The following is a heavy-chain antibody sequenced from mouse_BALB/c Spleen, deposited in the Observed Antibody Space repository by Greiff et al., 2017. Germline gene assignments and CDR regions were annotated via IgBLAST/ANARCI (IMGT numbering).Heavy chain of an antibody. J-gene: IGHJ4*01. D-gene: IGHD2-1*01. CDR1: GFSLSRYS. CDR2: IWGGGST. CDR3: ARNSLYYGKGGYAMDY. V-gene: IGHV2-6-4*01. Sequence: VQLKESGPGLVAPSQSLSITCTVSGFSLSRYSVHWVRQPPGKGLEWLGMIWGGGSTDYNSALKSRLSISKDNSKSQVFLKMNSLQTDDTAMYYCARNSLYYGKGGYAMDYWGQGTSVTVSS.